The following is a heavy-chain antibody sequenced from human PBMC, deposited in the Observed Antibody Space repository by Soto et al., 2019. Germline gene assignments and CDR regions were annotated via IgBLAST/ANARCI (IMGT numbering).Heavy chain of an antibody. CDR1: GGSFGSSAYY. J-gene: IGHJ5*02. Sequence: SETLSLTCTVSGGSFGSSAYYWGWIRRAPGKGLEWIGSINSSGSTFSNPSLKSRVTLSVDTSKNQFSLKLTSVTAADTALYFCSRRAPEGFDPWGQGTLVTVSS. CDR2: INSSGST. V-gene: IGHV4-39*01. CDR3: SRRAPEGFDP.